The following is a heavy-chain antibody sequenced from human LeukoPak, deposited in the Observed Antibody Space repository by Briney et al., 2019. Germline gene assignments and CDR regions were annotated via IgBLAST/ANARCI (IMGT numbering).Heavy chain of an antibody. D-gene: IGHD3-10*02. CDR1: GYSISSGYY. CDR2: IYHSGST. CDR3: ARPITMFTRVGAFDL. V-gene: IGHV4-38-2*02. Sequence: SETLSLTCTVSGYSISSGYYWGWIRQPPGKGLEWIGSIYHSGSTYYNPSLKSRVTISVDTSKNQFSLKLSSVTAADTAVYYCARPITMFTRVGAFDLWGQGTMVTVSS. J-gene: IGHJ3*01.